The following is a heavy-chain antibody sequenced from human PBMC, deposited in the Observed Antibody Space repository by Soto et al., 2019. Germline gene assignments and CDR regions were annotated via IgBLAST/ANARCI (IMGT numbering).Heavy chain of an antibody. V-gene: IGHV4-4*02. CDR1: GGSISSSSW. J-gene: IGHJ4*02. CDR2: IYHSGST. D-gene: IGHD6-19*01. CDR3: ARLPASSGGGG. Sequence: QVQLQESGPGLVKPSGTLSLTCAVSGGSISSSSWWSWVRQPPGKGLEWIGEIYHSGSTNYNPSLKSRVAISGDKSKNQFSLKLSSVTAADTAVYNGARLPASSGGGGWGQGTLVTVSS.